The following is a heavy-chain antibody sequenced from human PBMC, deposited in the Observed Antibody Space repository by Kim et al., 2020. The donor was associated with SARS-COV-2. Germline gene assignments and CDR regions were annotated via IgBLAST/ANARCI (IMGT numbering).Heavy chain of an antibody. D-gene: IGHD4-4*01. J-gene: IGHJ4*02. V-gene: IGHV3-23*01. CDR3: AKDFFYSNFLFDY. Sequence: SVNGRFTISRVNSKNPLYLQMNSLRAEDTAVYYCAKDFFYSNFLFDYWGQGTLVTVSS.